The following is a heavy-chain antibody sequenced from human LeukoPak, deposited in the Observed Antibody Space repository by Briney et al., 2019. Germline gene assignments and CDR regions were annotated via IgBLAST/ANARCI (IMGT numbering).Heavy chain of an antibody. V-gene: IGHV1-18*04. CDR3: ARARGVTVAGYYYYYMDV. CDR2: ISAYNGNT. CDR1: GYTFTGYY. Sequence: ASVKVSCKASGYTFTGYYMHWVRQAPGQGLEWMGWISAYNGNTNYAQKLQGRVTMTTDTSTSTAYMELRSLRSDDTAVYYCARARGVTVAGYYYYYMDVWGKGTTVTVSS. D-gene: IGHD6-19*01. J-gene: IGHJ6*03.